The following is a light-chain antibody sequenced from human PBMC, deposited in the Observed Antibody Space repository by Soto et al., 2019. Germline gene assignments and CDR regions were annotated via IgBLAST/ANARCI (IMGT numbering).Light chain of an antibody. Sequence: EIVLTQSPGTLSLSPGERATLSRRASESVSSTSLAWYQQKPGQAPRLLMYGVSSRATGIPDRFSGSGSGTDFTLTINRLEPEDFAVYFCQQYDNSVWTFGQGTKVDIK. J-gene: IGKJ1*01. CDR2: GVS. V-gene: IGKV3-20*01. CDR3: QQYDNSVWT. CDR1: ESVSSTS.